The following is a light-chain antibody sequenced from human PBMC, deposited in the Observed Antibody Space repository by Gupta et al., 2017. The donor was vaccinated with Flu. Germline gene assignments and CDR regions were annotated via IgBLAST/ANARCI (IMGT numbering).Light chain of an antibody. CDR2: WAS. CDR3: QQYYSTPLT. J-gene: IGKJ4*01. Sequence: DIVMTQSPDSLAVSLGERATINCKSSQSVLYSSNNKDYLAWYQQKPGQPPNLLIYWASTRESGVPDRFSGSGYGTDFTLTISSLQAEDVAVYYCQQYYSTPLTFGGGTKVEI. CDR1: QSVLYSSNNKDY. V-gene: IGKV4-1*01.